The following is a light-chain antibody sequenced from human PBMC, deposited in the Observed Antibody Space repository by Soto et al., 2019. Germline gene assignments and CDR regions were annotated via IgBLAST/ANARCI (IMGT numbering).Light chain of an antibody. CDR3: QLPSNWPGT. CDR1: QSVRSC. CDR2: DAS. Sequence: EMVLRQSPATLAASVGERATLSCRASQSVRSCLAWYQQQPGQAPSLLIYDASNMATGIPARFSGSGSGTDFTLTISSLQPKDFAVYYCQLPSNWPGTFGEGTKVDIK. J-gene: IGKJ4*01. V-gene: IGKV3-11*01.